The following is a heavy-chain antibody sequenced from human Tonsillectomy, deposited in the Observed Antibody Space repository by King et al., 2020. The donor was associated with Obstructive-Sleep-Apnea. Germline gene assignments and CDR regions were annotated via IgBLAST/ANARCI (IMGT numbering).Heavy chain of an antibody. CDR2: IRKKINSYTT. Sequence: VQLVESGGDLVRPGGSLRVSCAASGFTFSDNYMDWVRQAPGKGLEWVGRIRKKINSYTTEYAASVKGRFTISRDDSENSLHLQMNSLKTEDTAVYFCVRVQVGGVNRYALDIWGQGTMVTVSS. D-gene: IGHD1-14*01. V-gene: IGHV3-72*01. J-gene: IGHJ3*02. CDR3: VRVQVGGVNRYALDI. CDR1: GFTFSDNY.